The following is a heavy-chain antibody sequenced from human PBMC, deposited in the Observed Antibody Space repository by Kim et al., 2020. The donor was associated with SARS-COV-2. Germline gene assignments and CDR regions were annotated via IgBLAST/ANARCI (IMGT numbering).Heavy chain of an antibody. CDR3: ARVGAAADAPAY. J-gene: IGHJ4*02. V-gene: IGHV3-53*01. Sequence: YYADSVKGRFTISRDNSKNTLYLQMNSLRAEDTAVYYCARVGAAADAPAYWGQGTLVTVSS. D-gene: IGHD6-13*01.